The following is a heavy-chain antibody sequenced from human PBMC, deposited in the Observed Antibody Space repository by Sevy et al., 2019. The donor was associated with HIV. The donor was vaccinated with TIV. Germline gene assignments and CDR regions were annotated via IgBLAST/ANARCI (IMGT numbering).Heavy chain of an antibody. CDR2: SRDKINSYAT. V-gene: IGHV3-72*01. J-gene: IGHJ6*03. CDR1: GFTFSDHY. CDR3: VREYYASWSGYRFFYMDV. Sequence: GGSLRLSCAASGFTFSDHYMGWVRQAPGKGLEWVGRSRDKINSYATEYAASVRGRFTISRDDSKNSLYLQMNSLKSEDTAVYYCVREYYASWSGYRFFYMDVWGKGTTVTVSS. D-gene: IGHD3-3*01.